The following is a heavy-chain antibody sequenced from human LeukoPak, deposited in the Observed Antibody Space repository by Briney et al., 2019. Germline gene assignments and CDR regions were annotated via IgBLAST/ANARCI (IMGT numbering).Heavy chain of an antibody. CDR1: GYTLTELS. CDR3: ATGSITMVRGVIITLSY. Sequence: ASVKVSCKVSGYTLTELSMHWVRQAPGKGLEWMGGFDPEDGETIYAQKFQGRVTMTEDTSTDTAYMELSSLRSEDTAVYYCATGSITMVRGVIITLSYWGQGTLVTVSS. J-gene: IGHJ4*02. D-gene: IGHD3-10*01. CDR2: FDPEDGET. V-gene: IGHV1-24*01.